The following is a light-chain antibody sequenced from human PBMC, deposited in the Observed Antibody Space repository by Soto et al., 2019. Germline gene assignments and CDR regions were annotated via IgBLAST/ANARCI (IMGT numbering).Light chain of an antibody. CDR2: GAS. V-gene: IGKV3D-20*02. J-gene: IGKJ5*01. CDR1: QSVTSSY. Sequence: VVLTQSPGTLSLSPGERATLSCRASQSVTSSYLAWWQQKPGQAPRLLIYGASSRATGIPDRFSGRGSGADFTLTISSLEPEDFAVYYCQQRSDSITFGQGTRLEIK. CDR3: QQRSDSIT.